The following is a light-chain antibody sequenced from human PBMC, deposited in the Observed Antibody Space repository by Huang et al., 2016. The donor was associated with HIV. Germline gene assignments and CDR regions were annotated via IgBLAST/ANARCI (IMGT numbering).Light chain of an antibody. J-gene: IGKJ4*01. V-gene: IGKV3-11*01. CDR1: PSVRNY. CDR3: QQRYNWPLT. CDR2: DAS. Sequence: EIVLTQSPASLALSPGERATLSCRASPSVRNYLAWYQQKPGQAPRLLIFDASNRATDIPARFSGSGSGTDFTLTISSLEPEDFAVYYCQQRYNWPLTFGGGTKVEIK.